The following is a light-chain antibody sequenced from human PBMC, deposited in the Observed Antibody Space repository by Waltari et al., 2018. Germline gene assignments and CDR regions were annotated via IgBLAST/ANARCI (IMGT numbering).Light chain of an antibody. V-gene: IGKV1-39*01. CDR3: QHGYSAPLT. CDR1: QRISRF. CDR2: ALS. J-gene: IGKJ4*01. Sequence: DILMTQFPSSLSASVGDRVTITCRASQRISRFLNWYQQKPGEAPNLLIYALSTLQSGGPSRLSGSGSGTDFTLTISPLQPEDYATYYCQHGYSAPLTFGGGTKVEIK.